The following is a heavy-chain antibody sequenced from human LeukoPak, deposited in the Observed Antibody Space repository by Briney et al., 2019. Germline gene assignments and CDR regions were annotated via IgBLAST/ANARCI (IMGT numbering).Heavy chain of an antibody. CDR2: IYPGDSVT. CDR1: GYSFISYW. J-gene: IGHJ6*02. CDR3: AXXIPILGYCSSTSCRAPGMDV. Sequence: GESLKISCKGSGYSFISYWLGWVRPMPGKGLEWMGIIYPGDSVTRYSPSFQGQVNISADKSISTAYLQWSSLKASDTAMYYSAXXIPILGYCSSTSCRAPGMDVWGQGTTVTVSS. V-gene: IGHV5-51*01. D-gene: IGHD2-2*01.